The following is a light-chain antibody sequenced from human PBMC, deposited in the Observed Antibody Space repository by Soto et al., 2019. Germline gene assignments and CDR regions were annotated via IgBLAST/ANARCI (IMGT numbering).Light chain of an antibody. V-gene: IGKV3-20*01. Sequence: EIVLTQSPGTLSLSPGERATLSCRASQSISSSYLAWYQQKPGQAPRLLIYGASIRTTGIPDRFSSSGSGTYFLLTISRLEPDFFAVYYCQQYGSSITFGQGTRLEIK. J-gene: IGKJ5*01. CDR2: GAS. CDR1: QSISSSY. CDR3: QQYGSSIT.